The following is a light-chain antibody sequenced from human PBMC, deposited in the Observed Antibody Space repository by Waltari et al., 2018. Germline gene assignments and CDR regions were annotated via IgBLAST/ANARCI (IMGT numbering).Light chain of an antibody. CDR2: GAS. J-gene: IGKJ3*01. Sequence: DIVMTQSPDSLAVSLCERAPINCKSSPGVLYSSNNKNSLSWYQQKPGQPPKLLIYGASTRESGVPDRFSGSGSGTDFTLTISSLQAEDVAVYYCHQYYNTPFTFGPGTKVDIK. V-gene: IGKV4-1*01. CDR1: PGVLYSSNNKNS. CDR3: HQYYNTPFT.